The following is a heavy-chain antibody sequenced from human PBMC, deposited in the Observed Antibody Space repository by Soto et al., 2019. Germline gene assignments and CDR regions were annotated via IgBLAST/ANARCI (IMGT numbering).Heavy chain of an antibody. CDR1: GFTFSSYG. J-gene: IGHJ6*02. CDR2: ISYDGSNK. D-gene: IGHD6-13*01. Sequence: GGSLRLSCAASGFTFSSYGMHWVRQAPGKGLEWVAVISYDGSNKYYADSVKGRFTISRDNSKNTLYLQMNSLRAGDTAVYYCAKDLAATYIYYGMDVWGQGTTVTVSS. V-gene: IGHV3-30*18. CDR3: AKDLAATYIYYGMDV.